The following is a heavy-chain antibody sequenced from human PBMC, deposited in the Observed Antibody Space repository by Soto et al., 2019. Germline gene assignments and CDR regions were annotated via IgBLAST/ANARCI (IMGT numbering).Heavy chain of an antibody. CDR2: IYYSGST. CDR1: GGSISSGGYY. J-gene: IGHJ4*02. CDR3: ARAGYCSGGSCYAHDC. D-gene: IGHD2-15*01. Sequence: QVQLQESGPGLVKPSQTLSLTCTVSGGSISSGGYYWSWIRQHPGKGLEWIGYIYYSGSTYYNPSIKGRVTISVDTSKNQFSLKLSSVTAADTAVYYCARAGYCSGGSCYAHDCWGQGTLVTVSS. V-gene: IGHV4-31*03.